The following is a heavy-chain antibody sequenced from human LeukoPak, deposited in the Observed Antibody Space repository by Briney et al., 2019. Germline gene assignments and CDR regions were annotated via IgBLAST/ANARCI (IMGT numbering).Heavy chain of an antibody. Sequence: GGSLRLSCAASGFTFSSYAMHWVRQAPGKGLEWVAVISYDGSNKYYADSVKGRFTISRDNSKNTLYLQMNSLRAEDTAVYYCARDHCGARCPGHFDYWGQGTLVTVSS. D-gene: IGHD2-21*01. CDR2: ISYDGSNK. V-gene: IGHV3-30-3*01. CDR1: GFTFSSYA. J-gene: IGHJ4*02. CDR3: ARDHCGARCPGHFDY.